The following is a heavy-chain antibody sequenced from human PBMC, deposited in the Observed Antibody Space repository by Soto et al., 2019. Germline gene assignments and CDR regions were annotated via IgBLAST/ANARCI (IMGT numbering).Heavy chain of an antibody. CDR2: IIPIFHTA. V-gene: IGHV1-69*13. Sequence: ASVKVSCKASGDTFNSYAISWVRRAPGQGLEWMGGIIPIFHTANYAQKFQARVTMTADESARTAYMELSGLRSEDTAVYYFARVRYCNTTRCLFFFFLHGLDVWGQGTTVTVSS. CDR3: ARVRYCNTTRCLFFFFLHGLDV. J-gene: IGHJ6*02. CDR1: GDTFNSYA. D-gene: IGHD2-2*01.